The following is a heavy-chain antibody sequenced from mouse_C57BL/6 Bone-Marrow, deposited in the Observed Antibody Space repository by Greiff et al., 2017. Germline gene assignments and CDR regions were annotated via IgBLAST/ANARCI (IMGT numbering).Heavy chain of an antibody. V-gene: IGHV14-4*01. CDR1: GFNIKDDY. CDR3: TTITTVVARFAY. J-gene: IGHJ3*01. D-gene: IGHD1-1*01. CDR2: IDPENGDT. Sequence: VQLKESGAELVRPGASVKLSCTASGFNIKDDYMHWVKQRPEQGLEWIGWIDPENGDTEYASKFQGKATITADTSSNTAYLQLSSLTSEDTAVYYCTTITTVVARFAYWGQGTLVTVSA.